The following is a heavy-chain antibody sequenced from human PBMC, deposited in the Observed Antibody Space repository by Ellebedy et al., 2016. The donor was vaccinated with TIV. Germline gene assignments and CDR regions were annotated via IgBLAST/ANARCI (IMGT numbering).Heavy chain of an antibody. J-gene: IGHJ5*02. CDR1: GGSISSGGYY. CDR2: IYYSGST. D-gene: IGHD4-17*01. CDR3: ARKGRRGVTTS. Sequence: TLSLTCTVSGGSISSGGYYWSWIRQHPGKGLEWIGYIYYSGSTYYNPSLKSRVTISVDTSKNQFSPKLSSVTAADTAVYYCARKGRRGVTTSWGQGTLVTVSS. V-gene: IGHV4-31*03.